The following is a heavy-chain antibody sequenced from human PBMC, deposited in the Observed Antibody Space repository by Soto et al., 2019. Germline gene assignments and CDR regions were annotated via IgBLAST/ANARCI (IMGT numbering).Heavy chain of an antibody. D-gene: IGHD3-10*01. CDR2: ILDTGTTL. Sequence: GESLKISCAASAFPLSSTDMSWVRQAPGKGLEWVSTILDTGTTLFYSDSVRGRFTVSRDNSINTLYVQMTNMRAASTSVYYWVKNSGCFNTWGQGALVTVSS. J-gene: IGHJ5*02. CDR1: AFPLSSTD. CDR3: VKNSGCFNT. V-gene: IGHV3-23*01.